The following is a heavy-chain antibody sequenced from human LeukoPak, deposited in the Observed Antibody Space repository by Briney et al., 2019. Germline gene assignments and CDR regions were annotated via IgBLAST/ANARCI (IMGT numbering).Heavy chain of an antibody. D-gene: IGHD1-26*01. J-gene: IGHJ4*02. CDR1: GFSFSAYA. Sequence: GGSLRLSCAASGFSFSAYAMAWARQAPGKGLEWVSAISDSGTNTYYTVSVRGRFTVSRDNSKNTLYLQMISLRAEDTAVYYCAKDSGSFDYWGQGTLVTVSS. CDR3: AKDSGSFDY. V-gene: IGHV3-23*01. CDR2: ISDSGTNT.